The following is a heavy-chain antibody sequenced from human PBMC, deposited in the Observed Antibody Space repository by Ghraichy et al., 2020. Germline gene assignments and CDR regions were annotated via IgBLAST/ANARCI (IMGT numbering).Heavy chain of an antibody. D-gene: IGHD4-17*01. CDR1: GDSMNNYY. CDR2: IYYIGVT. Sequence: SQTLSLTCTVSGDSMNNYYWSWIRQPPGKTLEWIGHIYYIGVTNYDPSLKSRVTISLDMSRNQFSLKLTSVTAADTAIYYCAGMATTKGMAMAFWGQGTLVLASA. J-gene: IGHJ4*02. CDR3: AGMATTKGMAMAF. V-gene: IGHV4-59*12.